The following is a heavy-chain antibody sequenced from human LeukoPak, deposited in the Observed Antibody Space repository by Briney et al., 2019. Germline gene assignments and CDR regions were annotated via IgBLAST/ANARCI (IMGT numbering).Heavy chain of an antibody. CDR2: INHSGST. CDR3: ARAPYYYGSGTVNAFDI. Sequence: SSGTLSLTCAVYGGSFSGYYWSWIRQPPGKGLEWIGEINHSGSTNYNPSLKSRVTISVDTSKNQFSLKLSSVTAADTAVYYCARAPYYYGSGTVNAFDIWGQGTMVTVSS. CDR1: GGSFSGYY. J-gene: IGHJ3*02. V-gene: IGHV4-34*01. D-gene: IGHD3-10*01.